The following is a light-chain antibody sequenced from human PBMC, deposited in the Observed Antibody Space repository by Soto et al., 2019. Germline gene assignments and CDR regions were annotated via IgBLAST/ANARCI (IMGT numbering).Light chain of an antibody. J-gene: IGLJ1*01. V-gene: IGLV2-18*02. CDR2: EVS. Sequence: QSALTQPPSVSGSPGQSVTISCTGTSSDVGSYNRVSWYQQPPGTAPKLMIYEVSNRRSGVPDRFSGSKSGNTASLTISGLQAEDEADYYCSSYTSSSTYVFGTGTKLTAL. CDR1: SSDVGSYNR. CDR3: SSYTSSSTYV.